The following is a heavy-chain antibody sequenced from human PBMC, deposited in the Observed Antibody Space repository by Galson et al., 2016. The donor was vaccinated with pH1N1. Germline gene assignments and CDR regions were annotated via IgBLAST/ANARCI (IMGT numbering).Heavy chain of an antibody. D-gene: IGHD2-21*01. V-gene: IGHV5-51*01. J-gene: IGHJ6*02. CDR1: GYSFADHW. CDR2: IYPDDSDT. Sequence: QSGAEVKKPGESLRISCQASGYSFADHWIAWVRQVPGEGLEWMGFIYPDDSDTKYNPSFQGQVIISADKSFNTAYLQWSSLKASDTAMYYCARHRVAVIRGSGMDVWGQGTTVTVSS. CDR3: ARHRVAVIRGSGMDV.